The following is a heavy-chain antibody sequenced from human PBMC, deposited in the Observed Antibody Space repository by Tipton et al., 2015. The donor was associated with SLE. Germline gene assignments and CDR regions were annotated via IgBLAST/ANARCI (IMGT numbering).Heavy chain of an antibody. Sequence: TLSLTCTVSGGSLSGYYWSWVRQPAGKGREWIVRIYTSASTIYNPSLKSRVTLSSDTPKNQFSLRVRSVTAADTAVYYCARGSVVADDFWGQGTLVTVSS. J-gene: IGHJ4*02. V-gene: IGHV4-4*07. CDR1: GGSLSGYY. D-gene: IGHD2-15*01. CDR3: ARGSVVADDF. CDR2: IYTSAST.